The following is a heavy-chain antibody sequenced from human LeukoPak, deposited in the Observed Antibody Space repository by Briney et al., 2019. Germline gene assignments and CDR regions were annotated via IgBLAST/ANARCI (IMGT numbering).Heavy chain of an antibody. J-gene: IGHJ5*02. CDR2: IYHSGST. V-gene: IGHV4-4*02. CDR1: AGSISNTNW. Sequence: SETLSLTCAVSAGSISNTNWWSCVRQPPGKGLEWIGEIYHSGSTNYNPSLKSRVTISVDKSKNQFSLKLSSVTAADTAVYYCNAKAYRCGDCYPRWFAPGGEGTLVTVSS. D-gene: IGHD2-21*02. CDR3: NAKAYRCGDCYPRWFAP.